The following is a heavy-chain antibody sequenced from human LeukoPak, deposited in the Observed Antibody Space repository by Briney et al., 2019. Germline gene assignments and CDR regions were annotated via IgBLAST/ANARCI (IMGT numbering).Heavy chain of an antibody. V-gene: IGHV3-48*03. CDR1: GFTFSNYE. Sequence: PGRSLRLSCVASGFTFSNYEMNWVRQAPGKGLEWVSYISSSGSITYYADSVKGRFTISRDNAKNSLFLQMNSLRAEDTAVYFCARMFEFWGQGTLVTVSS. J-gene: IGHJ4*02. CDR3: ARMFEF. CDR2: ISSSGSIT.